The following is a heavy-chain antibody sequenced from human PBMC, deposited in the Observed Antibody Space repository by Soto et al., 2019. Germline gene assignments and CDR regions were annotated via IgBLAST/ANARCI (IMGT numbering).Heavy chain of an antibody. CDR3: ARDQSLWIQLWRHYYYYGMDV. Sequence: GGSLRLSCAASGFTFSSYWMSWVRQAPGKGLEWVANIKQDGSEKYYVDSVKSRFTISRDNAKNSLYLQMNSLRAEDTAVYYCARDQSLWIQLWRHYYYYGMDVWGQGTTVTVSS. CDR1: GFTFSSYW. V-gene: IGHV3-7*05. D-gene: IGHD5-18*01. J-gene: IGHJ6*02. CDR2: IKQDGSEK.